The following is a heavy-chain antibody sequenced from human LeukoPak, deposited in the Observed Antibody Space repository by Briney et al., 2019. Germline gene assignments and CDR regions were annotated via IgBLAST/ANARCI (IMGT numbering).Heavy chain of an antibody. V-gene: IGHV3-30*02. J-gene: IGHJ5*02. CDR2: IRYDGSNK. CDR1: GFTFSSYG. Sequence: GGSLRLSCAASGFTFSSYGMHWVRQAPGKGLEWVAFIRYDGSNKYYADSVKGRFTISRDNSKNTLYLQMNSLRAEDTAVYYCAKDTTPPKAGFDPWGQGALVTVSS. D-gene: IGHD1-14*01. CDR3: AKDTTPPKAGFDP.